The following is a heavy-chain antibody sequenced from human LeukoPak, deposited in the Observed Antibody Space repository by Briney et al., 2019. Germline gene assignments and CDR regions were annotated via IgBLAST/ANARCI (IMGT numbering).Heavy chain of an antibody. Sequence: GSLRLSCAASGFTFSSYGMHWVRQAPGKGLEWVAVISYDGSNKYYADSVKGRFTFSRDNSKNTLYLQMNSLRAEDTAVYYCAKELVSGFDYWGQGTLVTVSS. CDR3: AKELVSGFDY. CDR2: ISYDGSNK. J-gene: IGHJ4*02. D-gene: IGHD3-9*01. CDR1: GFTFSSYG. V-gene: IGHV3-30*18.